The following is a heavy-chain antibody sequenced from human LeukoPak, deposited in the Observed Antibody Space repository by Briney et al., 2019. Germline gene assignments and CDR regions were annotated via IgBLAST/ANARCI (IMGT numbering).Heavy chain of an antibody. J-gene: IGHJ3*02. CDR1: GFTFSSYG. CDR3: ARNYDSRESREAFDI. V-gene: IGHV3-30*02. CDR2: IRYDGSNK. D-gene: IGHD3-22*01. Sequence: PGGSLRLSCAASGFTFSSYGMHWVRQAPGKGLEWVAFIRYDGSNKYYADSVKGRFTISRDNSKNTLYLQMNSLRAEDTAVYYCARNYDSRESREAFDIWGQGTMVTVSS.